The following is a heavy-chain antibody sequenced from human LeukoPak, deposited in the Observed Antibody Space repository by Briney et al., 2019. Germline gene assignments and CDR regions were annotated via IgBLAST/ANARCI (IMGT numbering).Heavy chain of an antibody. V-gene: IGHV3-23*01. CDR1: GFTSSNYA. D-gene: IGHD2-21*02. CDR2: ASGPGTDT. Sequence: PGGSLRLSCVASGFTSSNYAMTWVRQAPGKGLEWVSTASGPGTDTYYVDSLKGRFTISRDNSKQTVYLQMKNLRHEDTAIYYCAKYCGADCFSGIDHWGQGTLVTVSS. J-gene: IGHJ4*02. CDR3: AKYCGADCFSGIDH.